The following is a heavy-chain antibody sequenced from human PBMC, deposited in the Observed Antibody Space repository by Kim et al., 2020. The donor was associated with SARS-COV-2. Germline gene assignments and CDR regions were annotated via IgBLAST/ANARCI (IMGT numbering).Heavy chain of an antibody. CDR2: IWYDGSNK. D-gene: IGHD1-26*01. Sequence: GGSLSLSCAASGFTFSSYGMHWVRQAPGKGLEWVAVIWYDGSNKYYADSVKGRFTISRDNSKNTLYLQMNSLRAEDTAVYYCAREGMVGAVGAGFDYWGQGTLVTVSS. CDR3: AREGMVGAVGAGFDY. J-gene: IGHJ4*02. V-gene: IGHV3-33*01. CDR1: GFTFSSYG.